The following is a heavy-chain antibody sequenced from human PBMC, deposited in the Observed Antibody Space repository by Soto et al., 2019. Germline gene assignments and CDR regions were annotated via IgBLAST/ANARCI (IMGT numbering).Heavy chain of an antibody. CDR2: ISAYNGNT. CDR3: ARDLAAAGPFDC. CDR1: GYTFTNYA. J-gene: IGHJ4*02. V-gene: IGHV1-18*01. D-gene: IGHD6-13*01. Sequence: QVQLVQSGAEVKKPGASVKVSCKASGYTFTNYACRWVRQAPGQGLEWMGWISAYNGNTNYPQKLQGRVTMTTDTSTSTAYMELRSLRSDDTAVYYCARDLAAAGPFDCWGQGTLVTVSS.